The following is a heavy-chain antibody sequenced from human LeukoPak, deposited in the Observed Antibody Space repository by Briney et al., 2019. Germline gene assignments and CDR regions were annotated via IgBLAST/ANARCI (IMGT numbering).Heavy chain of an antibody. Sequence: GGSLRLSCAASGFTFSSYGMHWVRQAPGKGLEWVAVISCDGSNKYYADSVKGRFTISRDNSKNTLYLQMNSLRAEDTAVYYCAKGRPYPAVGSSHFDYWGQGTLVTVSS. CDR3: AKGRPYPAVGSSHFDY. J-gene: IGHJ4*02. D-gene: IGHD3-10*01. V-gene: IGHV3-30*18. CDR1: GFTFSSYG. CDR2: ISCDGSNK.